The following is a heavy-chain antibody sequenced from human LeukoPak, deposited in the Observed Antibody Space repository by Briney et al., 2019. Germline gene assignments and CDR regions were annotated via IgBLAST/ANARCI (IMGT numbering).Heavy chain of an antibody. V-gene: IGHV4-59*11. CDR3: ARGYYFGSGSTFDP. Sequence: PSETLSLTCIVSGGAIITHFWSWIRQPPGKGLEWIGYIYYSGSTNYNPSLKSRVTISLDTSNNQFSLKLNSVTAADTAVYYCARGYYFGSGSTFDPWGQGTLVTVSS. CDR1: GGAIITHF. D-gene: IGHD3-10*01. J-gene: IGHJ5*02. CDR2: IYYSGST.